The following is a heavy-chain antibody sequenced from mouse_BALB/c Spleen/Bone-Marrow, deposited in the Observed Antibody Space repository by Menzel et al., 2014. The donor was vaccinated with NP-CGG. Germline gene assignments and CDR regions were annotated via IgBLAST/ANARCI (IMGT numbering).Heavy chain of an antibody. CDR2: IYPGDGST. CDR1: GYTFTSYD. Sequence: VQLQQSGPELVKPGASVKISCKASGYTFTSYDKNWVKQRPGQGLEWIGWIYPGDGSTKYNEKFKGKATLTADKSSSTAYMQLNSLTSENSAVYFCARSGDSWGYGFAYWGQGTLVTVSA. D-gene: IGHD3-2*01. CDR3: ARSGDSWGYGFAY. V-gene: IGHV1S56*01. J-gene: IGHJ3*01.